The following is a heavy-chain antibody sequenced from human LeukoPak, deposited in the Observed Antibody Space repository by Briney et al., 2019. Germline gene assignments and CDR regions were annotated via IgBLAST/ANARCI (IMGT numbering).Heavy chain of an antibody. V-gene: IGHV4-39*07. CDR3: ARGGQWWGANDY. D-gene: IGHD2-15*01. J-gene: IGHJ4*02. Sequence: PSHTLSLTCTVSGGSISSSSYYWGRIPPPPGKGLEWIWSIYYSGRSYYNTSLKSRVTISVDTSKNQFSLKLSSVTGADTAVYYCARGGQWWGANDYWGKGTLVTVSS. CDR2: IYYSGRS. CDR1: GGSISSSSYY.